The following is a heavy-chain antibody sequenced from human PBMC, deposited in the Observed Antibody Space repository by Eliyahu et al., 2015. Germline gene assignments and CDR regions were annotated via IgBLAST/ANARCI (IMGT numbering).Heavy chain of an antibody. V-gene: IGHV3-21*06. CDR1: GXTFSLYT. CDR3: TKDLYSGYDWVDY. D-gene: IGHD5-12*01. Sequence: EVVLVQSGGGLVKPGGSXXLSXAXAGXTFSLYTMHWVRQGPGKGLEWVSSISTSSINAYYADSVKGRFTISRDDAKNSLYLQMNSLTAEDTAVYYCTKDLYSGYDWVDYWGQGTLVTVSS. CDR2: ISTSSINA. J-gene: IGHJ4*02.